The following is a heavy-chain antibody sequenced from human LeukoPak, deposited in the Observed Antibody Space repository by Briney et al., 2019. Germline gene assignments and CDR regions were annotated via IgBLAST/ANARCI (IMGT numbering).Heavy chain of an antibody. CDR3: ARDHIRGAG. Sequence: SVKVSCKTSGYRFITLGINWVRQAPGQGLEWMGGIIPIFGTANYAQKFQGRVTITADESTSTAYMELSSLRSEDTAVYYCARDHIRGAGWGQGTLVTVSS. D-gene: IGHD3-10*01. CDR1: GYRFITLG. V-gene: IGHV1-69*13. J-gene: IGHJ4*02. CDR2: IIPIFGTA.